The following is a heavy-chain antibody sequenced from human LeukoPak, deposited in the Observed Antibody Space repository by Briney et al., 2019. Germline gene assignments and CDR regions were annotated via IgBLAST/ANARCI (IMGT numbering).Heavy chain of an antibody. V-gene: IGHV3-66*01. D-gene: IGHD1-26*01. Sequence: QAGGSLRLSCAASGFTVNSNYMSLVRQAPGKGLEWVSVVYSGDRTYYAASVKGRFTISRDDSTNTLYLLMNSLRAEDTAVYYCARGYLIDYWGQGTLVTVSS. CDR1: GFTVNSNY. J-gene: IGHJ4*02. CDR3: ARGYLIDY. CDR2: VYSGDRT.